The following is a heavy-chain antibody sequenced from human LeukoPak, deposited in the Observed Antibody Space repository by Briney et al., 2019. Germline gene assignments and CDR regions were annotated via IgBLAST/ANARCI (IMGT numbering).Heavy chain of an antibody. D-gene: IGHD4-17*01. Sequence: RGCPRLSRAAPGFSVSNNYMTWVRQGPGEGLEWVSVIYSDGTRYYRDSVKGRFTITRDNYKNTLYLQMNSLRVEDTALYYCAKIKDGIDSWGQGTLVTVSS. V-gene: IGHV3-53*01. CDR3: AKIKDGIDS. CDR2: IYSDGTR. CDR1: GFSVSNNY. J-gene: IGHJ4*02.